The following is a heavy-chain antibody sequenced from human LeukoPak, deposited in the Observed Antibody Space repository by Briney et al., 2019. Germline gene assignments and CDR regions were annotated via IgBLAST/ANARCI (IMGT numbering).Heavy chain of an antibody. D-gene: IGHD3-16*01. J-gene: IGHJ5*02. Sequence: PSETLSLTCTVSGGSISSYYWSWIRQPPGKGLEWIGYIYYSGSANYNPSLKSRVTISVDTSKNQFSLKLSSVTAADTAVYYCARGVYGWFDPWGQGTLVTVSS. V-gene: IGHV4-59*01. CDR1: GGSISSYY. CDR3: ARGVYGWFDP. CDR2: IYYSGSA.